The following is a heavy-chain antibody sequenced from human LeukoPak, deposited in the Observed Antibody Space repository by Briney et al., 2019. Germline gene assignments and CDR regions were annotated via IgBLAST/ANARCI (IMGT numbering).Heavy chain of an antibody. J-gene: IGHJ4*02. V-gene: IGHV4-34*01. Sequence: SETLSLTCAVYGGSFSGYYWSWIRQPPGKGLEWIGEINHSGSTNYNPSLKSRVTISVDTSKNQFSLKLSSVTAADTAVYYCARVGGVERDYWGQGTLVTVPS. CDR3: ARVGGVERDY. CDR1: GGSFSGYY. CDR2: INHSGST. D-gene: IGHD3-3*01.